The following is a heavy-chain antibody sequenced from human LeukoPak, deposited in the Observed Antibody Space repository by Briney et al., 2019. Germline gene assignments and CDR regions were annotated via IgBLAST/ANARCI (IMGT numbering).Heavy chain of an antibody. D-gene: IGHD1-1*01. CDR1: GFTFSNSW. V-gene: IGHV3-7*01. J-gene: IGHJ6*02. Sequence: GGSLRLSCAASGFTFSNSWMSWVRQAPGKGLEWVANINQEGGDIHYVDSVKGRFTIARDNAKDSLYLQMNSLSDDDTAVYYCATYVNWVAGDVWGQGTTVTVSS. CDR2: INQEGGDI. CDR3: ATYVNWVAGDV.